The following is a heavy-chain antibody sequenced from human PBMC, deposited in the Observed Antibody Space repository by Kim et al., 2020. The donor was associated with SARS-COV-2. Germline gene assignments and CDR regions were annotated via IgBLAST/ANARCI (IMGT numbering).Heavy chain of an antibody. CDR1: GFTFSSYG. D-gene: IGHD3-10*01. Sequence: GGSLRLSCAASGFTFSSYGMHWVRQAPGKGLEWVAVIWYDGSNKYYADSVKGRFTISRDNSKNTLYLQMNSLRAEDTAVYYCAKSRRITMVRGGGRWYYFDYWGQGTLVTVSS. CDR3: AKSRRITMVRGGGRWYYFDY. CDR2: IWYDGSNK. V-gene: IGHV3-33*06. J-gene: IGHJ4*02.